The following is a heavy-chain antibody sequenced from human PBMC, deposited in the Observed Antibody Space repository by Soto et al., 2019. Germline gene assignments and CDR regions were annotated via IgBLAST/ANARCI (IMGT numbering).Heavy chain of an antibody. D-gene: IGHD3-16*01. CDR3: ARDTGGSYDY. CDR2: TRNKVNSFSA. Sequence: EVQLMESGGGLVQPGGSLRLSCAASGFIFSDYYMDWVRQVPGKGLGWVGRTRNKVNSFSAEYAASVKGRFSIYRDASKDSMYLQMNSLKSDDTAVYYCARDTGGSYDYWGQGALVTVSS. J-gene: IGHJ4*02. V-gene: IGHV3-72*01. CDR1: GFIFSDYY.